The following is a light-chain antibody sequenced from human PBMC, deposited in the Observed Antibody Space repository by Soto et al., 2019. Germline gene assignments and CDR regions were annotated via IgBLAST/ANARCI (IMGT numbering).Light chain of an antibody. V-gene: IGKV1-39*01. CDR2: AAS. J-gene: IGKJ4*01. Sequence: SQMTQSPSSLSASVRDRVTITFRASQSIRTYLNWYQQKPGEAPKLLIHAASSLQGGVPSRFSGSGSGTDFTLTISSLQPEDSATYYCQQSFVYPLTFGGGTKVDIK. CDR3: QQSFVYPLT. CDR1: QSIRTY.